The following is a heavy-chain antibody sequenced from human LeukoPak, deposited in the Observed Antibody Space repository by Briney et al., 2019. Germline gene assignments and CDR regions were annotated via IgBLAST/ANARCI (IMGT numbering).Heavy chain of an antibody. Sequence: GGSLRLSCAASGFNFRDYAMRWVRQSPARGLEWVSSLRGNDETFYANSVRGRFTLSRDNSKNTVYLQLNNLRVEDTAIYYCARASWISHADAVCWGQGTLVTVAS. CDR2: LRGNDET. CDR1: GFNFRDYA. CDR3: ARASWISHADAVC. J-gene: IGHJ4*02. D-gene: IGHD2-2*03. V-gene: IGHV3-23*01.